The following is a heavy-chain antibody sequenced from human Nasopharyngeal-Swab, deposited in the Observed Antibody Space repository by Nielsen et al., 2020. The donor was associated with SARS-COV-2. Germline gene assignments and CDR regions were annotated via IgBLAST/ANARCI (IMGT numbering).Heavy chain of an antibody. Sequence: GESLKISCAASGFTFSSYEMNWVRQAPEKGLEWVSSISVGGTNTYYADSMKGRFTFSRDNSKNTLYLQMNSLRAEDTAVYYCAKTHESNSWSGAFDIWGQGTMVTVSS. J-gene: IGHJ3*02. CDR3: AKTHESNSWSGAFDI. V-gene: IGHV3-23*01. CDR2: ISVGGTNT. CDR1: GFTFSSYE. D-gene: IGHD6-13*01.